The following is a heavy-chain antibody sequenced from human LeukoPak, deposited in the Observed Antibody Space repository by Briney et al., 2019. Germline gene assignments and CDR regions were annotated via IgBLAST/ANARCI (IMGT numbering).Heavy chain of an antibody. D-gene: IGHD5-18*01. V-gene: IGHV3-21*01. CDR3: ARGGRSAMALRPFDY. CDR1: GFTFSSYS. CDR2: ISSSSSYI. Sequence: GGSLRLSCAASGFTFSSYSMNWVRQAPGKGLEWVSSISSSSSYIYYADSVKGRFTISRDNAKNSLYLQMNSLRAEGTAVYYCARGGRSAMALRPFDYWGQGTLVTVSS. J-gene: IGHJ4*02.